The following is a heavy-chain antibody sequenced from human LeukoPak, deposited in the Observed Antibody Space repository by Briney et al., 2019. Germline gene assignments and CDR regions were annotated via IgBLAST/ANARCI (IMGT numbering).Heavy chain of an antibody. V-gene: IGHV4-59*01. CDR2: IYYSGST. CDR1: GGSISSYY. D-gene: IGHD3-16*01. Sequence: SETLSLTCTVSGGSISSYYWSWIRQPPGKGLEWIGYIYYSGSTNYNPSLKSRVTISVDTSKNQFSLKLSSVTAADTAVYYCARGGPLDIPYWGQGTLVTVSS. J-gene: IGHJ4*02. CDR3: ARGGPLDIPY.